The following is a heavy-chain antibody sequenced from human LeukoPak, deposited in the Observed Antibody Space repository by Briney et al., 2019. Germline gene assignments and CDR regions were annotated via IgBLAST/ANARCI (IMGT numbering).Heavy chain of an antibody. J-gene: IGHJ6*03. D-gene: IGHD4-11*01. V-gene: IGHV3-30-3*01. CDR2: ISYDGSNK. CDR3: ATYSNYQLHLYYYYYYMDV. Sequence: GRSLRLSCATSGFTFSSYAMHWVRQAPGKGLEWVAVISYDGSNKYYADSVKGRFTISRDNSKNTLYLQMNSLRAEDTAVYYCATYSNYQLHLYYYYYYMDVWGKGTTVTVSS. CDR1: GFTFSSYA.